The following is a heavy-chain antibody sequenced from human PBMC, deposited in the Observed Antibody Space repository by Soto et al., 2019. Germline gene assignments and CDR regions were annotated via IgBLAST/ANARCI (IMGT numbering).Heavy chain of an antibody. Sequence: QVQLVESGGGLVKPGGSLRLSCAASGFTFSDYYMSWVRQTPGKGLEWVSYIMTGGSLKYYADSVKGRFAISRDDAKNSLYLQMNSLRAEDTAVYYCARSGSGYSFDPWVQGTLVTVSS. CDR1: GFTFSDYY. J-gene: IGHJ5*02. D-gene: IGHD3-22*01. CDR3: ARSGSGYSFDP. CDR2: IMTGGSLK. V-gene: IGHV3-11*01.